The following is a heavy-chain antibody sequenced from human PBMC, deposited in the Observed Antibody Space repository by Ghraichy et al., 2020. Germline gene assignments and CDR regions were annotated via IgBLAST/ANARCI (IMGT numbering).Heavy chain of an antibody. CDR1: GGSFSGYY. CDR2: INHSGST. J-gene: IGHJ4*02. V-gene: IGHV4-34*01. D-gene: IGHD3-22*01. CDR3: ARGLSGDSSGLTDY. Sequence: SETLSLTCAVYGGSFSGYYWSWIRQPPGKGLEWIGEINHSGSTNYNPSLKSRVTISVDTSKNQFSLKLSSVTAADTAVYYCARGLSGDSSGLTDYWGQRTLVTVSS.